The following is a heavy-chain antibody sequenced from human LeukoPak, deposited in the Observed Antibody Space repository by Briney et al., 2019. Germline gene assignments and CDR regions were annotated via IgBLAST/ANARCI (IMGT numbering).Heavy chain of an antibody. D-gene: IGHD4-23*01. CDR1: GFTFSSYE. CDR3: ARGQDTVLTTRDAFDF. V-gene: IGHV3-48*03. CDR2: ISSSGSTI. Sequence: GGSLRLSCAASGFTFSSYEMNWVRQAPEKGLEWVSYISSSGSTIYYADSVKGRFTISRDNAKNSLYLQMNSLRAEDTAVYYCARGQDTVLTTRDAFDFWGQGTMVTVSS. J-gene: IGHJ3*01.